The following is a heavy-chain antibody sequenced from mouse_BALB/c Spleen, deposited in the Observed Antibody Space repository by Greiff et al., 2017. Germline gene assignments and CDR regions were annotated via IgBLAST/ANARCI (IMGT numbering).Heavy chain of an antibody. Sequence: QVQLQQSGPGLVAPSQSLSITCTVSGFSLTSYGVHWVRQPPGKGLEWLGVIWAGGSTNYNSALMSRLSISKDNSKSQVFLKMNSLQTDDTAMYYCARERDTTATGDYYAMDYWGQGTSVTVSS. D-gene: IGHD1-2*01. CDR3: ARERDTTATGDYYAMDY. CDR1: GFSLTSYG. V-gene: IGHV2-9*02. CDR2: IWAGGST. J-gene: IGHJ4*01.